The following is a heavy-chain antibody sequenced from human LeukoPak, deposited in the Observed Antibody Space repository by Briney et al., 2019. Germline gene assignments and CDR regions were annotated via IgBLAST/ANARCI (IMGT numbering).Heavy chain of an antibody. CDR2: IYTSGST. CDR3: ARGIVLVPAAINYYYYYMDV. J-gene: IGHJ6*03. V-gene: IGHV4-4*07. CDR1: GGSISSYY. D-gene: IGHD2-2*01. Sequence: SETLSLTCTVSGGSISSYYWSWIRQPAGKGLEWIGRIYTSGSTNYNPSLKSRVTMSADTSKNQFSLKLSSVTAADTAVYYCARGIVLVPAAINYYYYYMDVWGKGTTVTVSS.